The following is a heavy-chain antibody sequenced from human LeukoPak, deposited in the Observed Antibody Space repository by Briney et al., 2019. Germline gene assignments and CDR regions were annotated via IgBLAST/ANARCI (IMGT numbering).Heavy chain of an antibody. Sequence: GASVKVSCKASGGTLSRYAISWVRQAPAQGLEWMGGIIPILGTANYAQKCQGTVTITTDESTSTAYMELSSLRSEDTAVYYCARASIAVAGVFDYWGQGTLVTVSS. CDR3: ARASIAVAGVFDY. CDR1: GGTLSRYA. J-gene: IGHJ4*02. V-gene: IGHV1-69*05. D-gene: IGHD6-19*01. CDR2: IIPILGTA.